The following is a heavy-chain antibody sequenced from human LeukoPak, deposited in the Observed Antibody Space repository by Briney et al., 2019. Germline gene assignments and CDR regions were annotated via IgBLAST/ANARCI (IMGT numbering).Heavy chain of an antibody. CDR3: AKDIGYRLYFYYMDV. Sequence: GGSLRLSCAASRFTLSTYAMNWVRQAPGKGLEWVSAIGDSGSSTSYADSVKGRFTISRDISKNTLYLQMNSLRAEDNAVYYCAKDIGYRLYFYYMDVWGKGTTVTVSS. CDR2: IGDSGSST. V-gene: IGHV3-23*01. CDR1: RFTLSTYA. D-gene: IGHD5-24*01. J-gene: IGHJ6*03.